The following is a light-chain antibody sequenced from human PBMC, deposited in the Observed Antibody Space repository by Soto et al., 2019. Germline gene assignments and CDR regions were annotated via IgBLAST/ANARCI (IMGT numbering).Light chain of an antibody. CDR3: QQYNRYSGT. Sequence: DIQLTQSPSSLSASVGDRITITCRASQSISRSLAWYHQKPGRAPKLLIYDASSLESGVPSRFSGSGSGTEFTLTISSLQPDDFATYYCQQYNRYSGTFGQGTKVDIK. V-gene: IGKV1-5*01. J-gene: IGKJ1*01. CDR1: QSISRS. CDR2: DAS.